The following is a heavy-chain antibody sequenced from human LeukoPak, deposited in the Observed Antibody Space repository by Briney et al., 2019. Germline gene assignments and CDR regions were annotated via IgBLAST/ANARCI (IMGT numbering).Heavy chain of an antibody. D-gene: IGHD6-19*01. V-gene: IGHV4-4*07. CDR1: GGSISSYY. CDR3: ARDIVAGISRYRFDP. CDR2: IYTSGST. J-gene: IGHJ5*02. Sequence: SETLSLTCTVSGGSISSYYWSWIRQPAGKGLEWIGRIYTSGSTNYNPSLKSRVTMSVDTSKNQFSLKLSSVTAADTAVYYCARDIVAGISRYRFDPWGQGTLVTVSS.